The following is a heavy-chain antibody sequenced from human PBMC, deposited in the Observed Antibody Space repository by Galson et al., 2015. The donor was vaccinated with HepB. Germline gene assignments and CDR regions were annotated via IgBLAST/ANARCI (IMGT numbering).Heavy chain of an antibody. V-gene: IGHV3-21*01. D-gene: IGHD3-10*01. CDR3: ARDHVQGYYGSGSGWFDP. Sequence: SLRLSCAASGFTFSSYSMNWVRQAPGKGLEWVSSISSSSSYIYYADSVKGRFTISRDNAKNSLYLQMNSLRAEDTAVYYCARDHVQGYYGSGSGWFDPWGQGTLVTVSS. J-gene: IGHJ5*02. CDR1: GFTFSSYS. CDR2: ISSSSSYI.